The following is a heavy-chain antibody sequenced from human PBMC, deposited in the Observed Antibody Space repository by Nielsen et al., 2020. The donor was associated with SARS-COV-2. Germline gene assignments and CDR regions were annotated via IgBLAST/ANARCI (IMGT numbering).Heavy chain of an antibody. Sequence: SETLSLTCAVYGGSFSGYYWSWIRQPPGKGLEWIGEINHSGSTNYNPSLKSRVTISVDTSKNQFSLKLNSVTAADTAVYYCARDPVYCSGGSCYYYGMDVWGQGTTVTVSS. D-gene: IGHD2-15*01. CDR1: GGSFSGYY. CDR3: ARDPVYCSGGSCYYYGMDV. CDR2: INHSGST. J-gene: IGHJ6*02. V-gene: IGHV4-34*01.